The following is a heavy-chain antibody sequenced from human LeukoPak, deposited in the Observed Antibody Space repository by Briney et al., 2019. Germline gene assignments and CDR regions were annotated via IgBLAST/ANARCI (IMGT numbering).Heavy chain of an antibody. D-gene: IGHD1-1*01. CDR3: AKPRAMTTGVGRYFDL. Sequence: GGSLRLSCAASGFTFTSYAMSWLRQAPGKGLEWVSAISGGGENTYYADSVKGRFTISRDNSKNTLYLQMNSLRAEDTATYYCAKPRAMTTGVGRYFDLWGRGTLVTVSS. J-gene: IGHJ2*01. V-gene: IGHV3-23*01. CDR1: GFTFTSYA. CDR2: ISGGGENT.